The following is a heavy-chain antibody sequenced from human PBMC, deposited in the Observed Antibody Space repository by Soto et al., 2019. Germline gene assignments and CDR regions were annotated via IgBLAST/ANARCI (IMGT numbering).Heavy chain of an antibody. CDR2: IYYSGST. V-gene: IGHV4-59*01. J-gene: IGHJ6*03. CDR1: GGSISSYY. D-gene: IGHD1-7*01. CDR3: ARYYEGQELSRITGTTRGYYYYYMDV. Sequence: LRETLSLTCTVSGGSISSYYWSWIRQPPGKGLEWIGYIYYSGSTNYNPSLKSRVTISVDTSKNQFSLKLSSVTAADTAVYYCARYYEGQELSRITGTTRGYYYYYMDVWGKGTTVTVSS.